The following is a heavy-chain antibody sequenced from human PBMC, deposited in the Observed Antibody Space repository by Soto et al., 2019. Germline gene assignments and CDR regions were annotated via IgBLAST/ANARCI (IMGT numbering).Heavy chain of an antibody. D-gene: IGHD1-26*01. CDR3: AKGGPSGSYYYYYVMDV. CDR2: ISGSGGSR. Sequence: EVQLLESGGGLVQPGGSLRLSCAASGFTFSTYAMSWVRQAPGTGLEWVSGISGSGGSRYYADSVKGRFTISRDISKSTLYLQMNSLRAEDTAVYYCAKGGPSGSYYYYYVMDVWGQGTTVTVSS. J-gene: IGHJ6*02. CDR1: GFTFSTYA. V-gene: IGHV3-23*01.